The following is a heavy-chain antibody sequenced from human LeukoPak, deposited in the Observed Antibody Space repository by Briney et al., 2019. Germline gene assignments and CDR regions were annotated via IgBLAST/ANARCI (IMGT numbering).Heavy chain of an antibody. J-gene: IGHJ4*02. D-gene: IGHD2-2*01. CDR3: AKRFCSATRCFHFDY. V-gene: IGHV3-23*01. Sequence: GGSLRLSCAASGLTFAGYDMSWVRQAPGKGLEWVSTISASGDNTYYAGSVKGRFTISRDDSKNTLYLQMDSLRAEDTAVYYCAKRFCSATRCFHFDYWGQGTLVTVSS. CDR1: GLTFAGYD. CDR2: ISASGDNT.